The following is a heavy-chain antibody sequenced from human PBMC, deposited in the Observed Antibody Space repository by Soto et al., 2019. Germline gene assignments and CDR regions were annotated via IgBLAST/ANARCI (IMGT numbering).Heavy chain of an antibody. CDR2: ISAYNGNT. V-gene: IGHV1-18*04. CDR1: GCTFTSYG. D-gene: IGHD6-19*01. Sequence: QVQLVQSGAEVKKPGASVKVSCKASGCTFTSYGISWVRQAPGQGLEWMGWISAYNGNTNYAQKLQGRVTMTTDTSTSTAYMELRSLRSDDTAVYYCARDLKVVGYSSGWGYWGQGTLVTVSS. CDR3: ARDLKVVGYSSGWGY. J-gene: IGHJ4*02.